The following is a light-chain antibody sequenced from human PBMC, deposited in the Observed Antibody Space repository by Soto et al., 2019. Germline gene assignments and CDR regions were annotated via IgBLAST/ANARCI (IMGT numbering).Light chain of an antibody. CDR1: ASNIGSNN. Sequence: QPVLTQPPSASGTPGQRVTISCSGRASNIGSNNVNWYQQLPGTAPKLLIYNNNQRPSGVPDRFSASKSGTSASLAISGLQSEDEADYYCAAWDDSLNGWVFGGGTKVTVL. CDR3: AAWDDSLNGWV. CDR2: NNN. V-gene: IGLV1-44*01. J-gene: IGLJ3*02.